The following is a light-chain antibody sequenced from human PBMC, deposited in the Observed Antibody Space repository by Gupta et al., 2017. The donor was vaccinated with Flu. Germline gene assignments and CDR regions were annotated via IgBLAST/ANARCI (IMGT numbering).Light chain of an antibody. CDR2: KAS. J-gene: IGKJ1*01. V-gene: IGKV1-5*03. CDR1: QSISSW. CDR3: QENNSYWA. Sequence: DRVTSTCRARQSISSWLAWYQQKPGKAPKLLIYKASTLESGVPSRFSGSGFGTEFTLTISRLQPDDFATYYGQENNSYWAFGQGTKVEIK.